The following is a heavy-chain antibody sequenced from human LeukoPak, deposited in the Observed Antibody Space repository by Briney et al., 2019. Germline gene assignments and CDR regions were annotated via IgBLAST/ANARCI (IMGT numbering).Heavy chain of an antibody. CDR1: GFTFSNYA. D-gene: IGHD2-15*01. V-gene: IGHV3-23*01. CDR2: ISGSGDSS. CDR3: AKGRCTDGRCSGFDC. Sequence: PGGSLRLSCAASGFTFSNYAMSWVRQAPGKGLEWVSTISGSGDSSYYVDSVKGRFTISRDSSKSTLYLQMNSLRAEDTAIYYCAKGRCTDGRCSGFDCWGQGTLSPSPQ. J-gene: IGHJ4*02.